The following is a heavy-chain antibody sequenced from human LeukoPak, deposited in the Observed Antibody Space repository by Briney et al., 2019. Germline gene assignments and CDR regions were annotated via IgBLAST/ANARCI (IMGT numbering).Heavy chain of an antibody. CDR2: IYPGGKT. Sequence: GGSLRLSCVASGFTVGSNYMTWVRQAPGKGLEWVSVIYPGGKTDNADSVRGRFTISRDTTKNTLFLQMTGLRAGDAAVYYCARDAEEIWSGYLDLWGQGALVTVSS. CDR1: GFTVGSNY. D-gene: IGHD3-3*01. J-gene: IGHJ5*02. CDR3: ARDAEEIWSGYLDL. V-gene: IGHV3-53*01.